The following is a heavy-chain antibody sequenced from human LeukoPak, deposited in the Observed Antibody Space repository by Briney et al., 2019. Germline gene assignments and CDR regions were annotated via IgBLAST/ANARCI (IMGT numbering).Heavy chain of an antibody. Sequence: SGGSTSYAQKFQGRVTMTRDTSTSTVYMELSSLRSEDMAVYYCARGVTIFGVVITPYYFDYWGQGTLVTVSS. D-gene: IGHD3-3*01. V-gene: IGHV1-46*01. J-gene: IGHJ4*02. CDR2: SGGST. CDR3: ARGVTIFGVVITPYYFDY.